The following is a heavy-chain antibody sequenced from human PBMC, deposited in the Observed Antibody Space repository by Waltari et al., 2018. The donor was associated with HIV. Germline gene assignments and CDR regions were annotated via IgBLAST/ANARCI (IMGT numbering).Heavy chain of an antibody. CDR3: ARVAYSSSWTPPFDY. J-gene: IGHJ4*02. V-gene: IGHV1-46*01. D-gene: IGHD6-13*01. CDR2: INPSGGYT. CDR1: GYTFTTYY. Sequence: QVQLVQSGGGVKNPGASVKGSCKASGYTFTTYYLHLVRQAPGQGLEWMGIINPSGGYTSYAQKFQGRVTMTRDTSTSTVYMELSSLRSDDAAVYYCARVAYSSSWTPPFDYWGQGTLVTVSS.